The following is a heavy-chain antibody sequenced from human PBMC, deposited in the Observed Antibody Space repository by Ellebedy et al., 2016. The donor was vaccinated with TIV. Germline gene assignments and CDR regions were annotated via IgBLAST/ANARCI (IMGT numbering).Heavy chain of an antibody. D-gene: IGHD6-13*01. CDR1: GYRFTSYW. J-gene: IGHJ4*02. V-gene: IGHV5-51*01. Sequence: KVSXXGSGYRFTSYWIGWVRQMPGKGLEWMGIIYPGDSDTRYSPSFQGQVTISADKSISTAYLQWSSLKASDTAMYYCAKGPIAAASSHFDYWGQGTLVTVSS. CDR2: IYPGDSDT. CDR3: AKGPIAAASSHFDY.